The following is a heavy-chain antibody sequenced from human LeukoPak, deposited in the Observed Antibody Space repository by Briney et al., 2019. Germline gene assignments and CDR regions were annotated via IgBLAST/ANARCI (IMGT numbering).Heavy chain of an antibody. CDR2: ISGDGSVT. D-gene: IGHD6-6*01. CDR1: GFTLRNYW. V-gene: IGHV3-74*01. Sequence: GGSLRLSCTASGFTLRNYWMHWGRQVPGKRLVWVSRISGDGSVTNYADSVQGRFTISRDNAKNILYLQINNLRSEDTAVYYCARYSSSSGGASYYLDYWGHGTLITVSS. CDR3: ARYSSSSGGASYYLDY. J-gene: IGHJ4*01.